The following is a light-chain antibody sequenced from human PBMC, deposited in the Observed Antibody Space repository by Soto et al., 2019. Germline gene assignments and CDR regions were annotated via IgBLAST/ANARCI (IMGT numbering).Light chain of an antibody. CDR2: DAS. J-gene: IGKJ1*01. CDR3: QQYNYYRA. V-gene: IGKV1-5*01. Sequence: DIQMTQSPSTLSASVGDRVTITCRASQSISSWLAWFQQKPGKAPKLLIYDASTLESGVPSRFSDSGSGTKSSLTISSLQPDDFATYYCQQYNYYRAFGQGTKVEIK. CDR1: QSISSW.